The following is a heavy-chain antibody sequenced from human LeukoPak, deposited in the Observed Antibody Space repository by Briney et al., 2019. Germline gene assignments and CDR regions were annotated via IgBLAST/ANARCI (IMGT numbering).Heavy chain of an antibody. CDR3: AKDRSNFIVVVINGIDY. Sequence: GGSLRLSCAASGFTFSSYGMHWVRQAPGKGLEWVAFIRYDGSNKYYADSVKGRFTISRDNSKNTLYLQMNSLRAEDTAVYYCAKDRSNFIVVVINGIDYWGQGTLVTVSS. V-gene: IGHV3-30*02. J-gene: IGHJ4*02. CDR1: GFTFSSYG. D-gene: IGHD3-22*01. CDR2: IRYDGSNK.